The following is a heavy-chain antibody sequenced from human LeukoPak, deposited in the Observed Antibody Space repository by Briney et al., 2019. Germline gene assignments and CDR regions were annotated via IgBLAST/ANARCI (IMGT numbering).Heavy chain of an antibody. Sequence: SETLSLTCTVSGGSISSFYWSWILQPPGKGLEWIGYMSYSGTTKYNPSLKSRLTISMDTSKNQFSLKLSSVTAADTAVYYCARVSDYPKEKFDFWGQGTLVTVSS. D-gene: IGHD3/OR15-3a*01. CDR2: MSYSGTT. CDR3: ARVSDYPKEKFDF. CDR1: GGSISSFY. V-gene: IGHV4-59*01. J-gene: IGHJ4*02.